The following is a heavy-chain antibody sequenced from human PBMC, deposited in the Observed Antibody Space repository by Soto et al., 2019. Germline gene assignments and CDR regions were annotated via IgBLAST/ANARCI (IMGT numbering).Heavy chain of an antibody. CDR3: ARGAGGFSGPDSFDI. Sequence: QVQLQESGPRLVKSSETLSLVCSVSGDSIIRSFWGWIRQSPGKGLQYIGYISDSGVTDYDPSLKRRLSISVATSKTKSHRSGTSVTAADTAVYEGARGAGGFSGPDSFDIWGKGRMVTVSS. D-gene: IGHD2-15*01. J-gene: IGHJ3*02. CDR1: GDSIIRSF. CDR2: ISDSGVT. V-gene: IGHV4-59*12.